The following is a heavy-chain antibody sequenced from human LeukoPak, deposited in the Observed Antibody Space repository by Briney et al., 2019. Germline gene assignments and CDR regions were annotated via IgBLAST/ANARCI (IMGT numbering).Heavy chain of an antibody. J-gene: IGHJ4*02. Sequence: GGSLRLSCAASGFTISRYWMSGGRQAPGKGLEWVANIKHDGSDKYYVDSVKGRFTISRDNAENSLYLQMNSLRAEDTAMYYSSRIQSLGYWGQGTLVTVSS. CDR1: GFTISRYW. CDR2: IKHDGSDK. V-gene: IGHV3-7*04. CDR3: SRIQSLGY.